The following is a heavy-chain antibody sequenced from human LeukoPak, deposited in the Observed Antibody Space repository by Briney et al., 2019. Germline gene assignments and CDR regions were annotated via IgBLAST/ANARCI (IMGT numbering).Heavy chain of an antibody. Sequence: SQTLSLTCAISGDGIFTNNVAWNWIRQSPSRGLEWLGRTYYRSKWSFDYAVSVKSRITINADTSKNQFSLQLSSVTPEDTAVYYCTRGKYTSFDNWGQGTLVTVSS. CDR3: TRGKYTSFDN. CDR1: GDGIFTNNVA. J-gene: IGHJ4*02. V-gene: IGHV6-1*01. D-gene: IGHD6-6*01. CDR2: TYYRSKWSF.